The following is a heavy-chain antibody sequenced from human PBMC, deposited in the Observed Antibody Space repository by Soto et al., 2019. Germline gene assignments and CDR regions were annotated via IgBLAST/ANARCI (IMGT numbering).Heavy chain of an antibody. Sequence: QVQLVESGGGVVQPGRSLRLSCAASGFTFSSYGMHWVRQAPGKGLEWVAVISYDGSNKYYADSVKGRFTISRDNSKNTLYLQMNSLRAEDTAVYYCAKGRIMFGGVIDYFDYWGQGTLVTVSS. CDR1: GFTFSSYG. CDR2: ISYDGSNK. D-gene: IGHD3-16*02. J-gene: IGHJ4*02. CDR3: AKGRIMFGGVIDYFDY. V-gene: IGHV3-30*18.